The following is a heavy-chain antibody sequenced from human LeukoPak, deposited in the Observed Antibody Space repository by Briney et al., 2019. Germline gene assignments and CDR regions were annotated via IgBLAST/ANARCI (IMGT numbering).Heavy chain of an antibody. Sequence: PSETLSLTCTVSGGSISSSSYYWGWIRQPPGKGLEWIGSIYYSGSTYYNPSLKSRVTISVDTSKNQFSLKLSSVTAADTAVYYCARGGREDYYYYYMDVWGKGTTVTISS. V-gene: IGHV4-39*07. CDR3: ARGGREDYYYYYMDV. D-gene: IGHD1-26*01. J-gene: IGHJ6*03. CDR2: IYYSGST. CDR1: GGSISSSSYY.